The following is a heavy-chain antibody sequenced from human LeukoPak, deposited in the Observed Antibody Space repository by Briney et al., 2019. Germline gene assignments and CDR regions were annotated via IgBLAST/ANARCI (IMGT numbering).Heavy chain of an antibody. CDR3: ARENSGWYYFDY. V-gene: IGHV4-4*07. CDR1: GDSISSYY. J-gene: IGHJ4*02. CDR2: IDTSGST. D-gene: IGHD6-19*01. Sequence: AETLSLTCTVSGDSISSYYWSWIRQPAGKGLEWIGRIDTSGSTYYNPSLKSRVTMSVDTSKNQFSLKLNSPIAADTAVYYCARENSGWYYFDYWGQGTLVTVSS.